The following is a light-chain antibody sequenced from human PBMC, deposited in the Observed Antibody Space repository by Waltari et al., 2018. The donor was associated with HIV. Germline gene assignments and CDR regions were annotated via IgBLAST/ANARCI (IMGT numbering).Light chain of an antibody. CDR2: EVS. CDR1: SSDVGAFNY. V-gene: IGLV2-14*03. Sequence: QSALTQPASMSGSPGQSITISCTGTSSDVGAFNYVSWYQQHPGNAPKLIIFEVSSRPSGVSNRFSGSKSGSTASLTISGLQAEDEADYYCSSYTMDSYVFGTGTKVTVL. J-gene: IGLJ1*01. CDR3: SSYTMDSYV.